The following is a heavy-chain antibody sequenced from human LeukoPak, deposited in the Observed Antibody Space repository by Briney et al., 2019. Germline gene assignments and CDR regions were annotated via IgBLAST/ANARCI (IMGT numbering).Heavy chain of an antibody. CDR1: GFTFSSYW. D-gene: IGHD6-25*01. CDR3: ARGEGRRERLVDY. Sequence: QSGGSLRLSCAASGFTFSSYWMNWIRQAPGKGLEWVAHIKPDGSEKYYEDSVKGRFTISRDDAQNSVYLQLNSLTAEDTATYYCARGEGRRERLVDYWGQGTLVTVSS. CDR2: IKPDGSEK. J-gene: IGHJ4*02. V-gene: IGHV3-7*01.